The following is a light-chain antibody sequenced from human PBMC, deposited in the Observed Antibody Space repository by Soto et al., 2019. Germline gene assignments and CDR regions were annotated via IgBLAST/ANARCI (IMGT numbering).Light chain of an antibody. CDR1: QNIINY. J-gene: IGKJ5*01. V-gene: IGKV1-39*01. CDR2: VAS. Sequence: DIQMTQYPSSLSASVGDRVTITCRASQNIINYLNWYQQKPGKAPQLLIYVASRLESGVPSRFSGSGSGTDFTLTISSLQPEDFATYYCQQSYNAPITFGQGTRLEI. CDR3: QQSYNAPIT.